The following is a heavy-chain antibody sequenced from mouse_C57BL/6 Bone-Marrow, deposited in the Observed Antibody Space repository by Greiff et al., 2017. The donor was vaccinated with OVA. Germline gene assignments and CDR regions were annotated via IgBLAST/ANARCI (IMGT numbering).Heavy chain of an antibody. V-gene: IGHV5-6*02. CDR1: GFTFSSYG. J-gene: IGHJ2*01. CDR3: ARGGYDYDGY. D-gene: IGHD2-4*01. Sequence: DVMLVESGGDLVKPGGSLKLSCAASGFTFSSYGMSWVRQTPDKRLEWVATISSGGSYTYYPDSVKGRFTISRDNSKNTLYLQMSSLKYEDTAKYYCARGGYDYDGYWGQGTTLTVSS. CDR2: ISSGGSYT.